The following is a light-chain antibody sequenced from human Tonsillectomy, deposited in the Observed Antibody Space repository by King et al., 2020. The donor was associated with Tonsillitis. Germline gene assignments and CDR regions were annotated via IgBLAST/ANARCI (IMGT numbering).Light chain of an antibody. J-gene: IGLJ1*01. CDR3: QAWDSFTEV. Sequence: PSGIPERFSGSKSGNTATLTISGTQAVDEADYYCQAWDSFTEVFGTATKVT. V-gene: IGLV3-1*01.